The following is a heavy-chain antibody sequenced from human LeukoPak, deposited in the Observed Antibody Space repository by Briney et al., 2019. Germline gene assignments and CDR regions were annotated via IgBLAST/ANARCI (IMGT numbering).Heavy chain of an antibody. Sequence: GSSVKVSCKASGGTFSSYAISWVRQAPGQGLEWMGGIIPIFGTANYAQKFQGRVTITADKSTSTAYMELSSLRSEDTAVYYCAWRSVGDYGSGSYFDYWGQGTLVTVSS. CDR3: AWRSVGDYGSGSYFDY. CDR2: IIPIFGTA. CDR1: GGTFSSYA. V-gene: IGHV1-69*06. J-gene: IGHJ4*02. D-gene: IGHD3-10*01.